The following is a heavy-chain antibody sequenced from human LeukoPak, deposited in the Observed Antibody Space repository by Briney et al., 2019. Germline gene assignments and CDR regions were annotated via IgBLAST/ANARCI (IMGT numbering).Heavy chain of an antibody. D-gene: IGHD2-8*01. CDR2: IYPRDGST. Sequence: ASVKVSCKASGYTFTSCYIHWVRQAPGQGLEWMGMIYPRDGSTSYAQKFQGRVTMTRDTSTSTVYMELSSLRSEDTAVYYCARDYVDDIPMIKDYWGQGTLVTVSS. J-gene: IGHJ4*02. CDR1: GYTFTSCY. V-gene: IGHV1-46*01. CDR3: ARDYVDDIPMIKDY.